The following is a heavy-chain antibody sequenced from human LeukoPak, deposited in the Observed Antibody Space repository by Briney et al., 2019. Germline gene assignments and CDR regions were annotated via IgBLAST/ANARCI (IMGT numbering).Heavy chain of an antibody. CDR3: TTERPRVGATIPFDY. J-gene: IGHJ4*02. CDR1: GFSFYDAW. D-gene: IGHD1-26*01. Sequence: GRSLRLSCATSGFSFYDAWMSWVRQAPGKGLEWVGRIKSKTDGGTTDYAAPVKGRFTISRDDSKNTLYLQMNSLKTEDTAVYYCTTERPRVGATIPFDYWGQGTLVTVSS. CDR2: IKSKTDGGTT. V-gene: IGHV3-15*01.